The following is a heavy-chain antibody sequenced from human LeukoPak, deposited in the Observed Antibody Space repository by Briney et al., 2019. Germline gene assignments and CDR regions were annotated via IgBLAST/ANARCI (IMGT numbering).Heavy chain of an antibody. CDR3: ASPGPYYYDSSGYYPIGY. V-gene: IGHV5-51*01. CDR1: GYSFTSYW. Sequence: GESLKISCKGSGYSFTSYWIGWVRQMPGKGLEWMGIIYPGDSDTRYSPSFQGQVTISADKSISTAYLQWSSLKASDTAMYYCASPGPYYYDSSGYYPIGYWGQGTLVTVSS. J-gene: IGHJ4*02. D-gene: IGHD3-22*01. CDR2: IYPGDSDT.